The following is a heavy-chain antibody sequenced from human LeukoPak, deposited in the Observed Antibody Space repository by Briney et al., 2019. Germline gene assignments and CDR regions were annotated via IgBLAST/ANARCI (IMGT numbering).Heavy chain of an antibody. CDR2: IYYSGST. V-gene: IGHV4-59*01. Sequence: KPSETLSLTCTVSGGSISSYYWSWIRQPPGEGLEWIGYIYYSGSTNYNPSLKSRVTISVDKSRNQFSLKLTSVTTADTAVYYCARDFGNCYDSSGLGYDAFDIWGQGTMVTVSS. D-gene: IGHD3-22*01. J-gene: IGHJ3*02. CDR3: ARDFGNCYDSSGLGYDAFDI. CDR1: GGSISSYY.